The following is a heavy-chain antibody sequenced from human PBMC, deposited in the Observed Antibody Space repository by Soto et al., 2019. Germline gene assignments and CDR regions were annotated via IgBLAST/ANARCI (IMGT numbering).Heavy chain of an antibody. V-gene: IGHV5-51*01. J-gene: IGHJ4*02. CDR2: IYPGDSDT. Sequence: PVESLTSSCKVSGYSFTSYWIVWVRQVPGKGLEWMGIIYPGDSDTRYSPSFQGQVTISADKSISTAYLQWSSLKASDTAMYYCARGNPWLYYFDYWGQGTMVTVSS. D-gene: IGHD6-19*01. CDR3: ARGNPWLYYFDY. CDR1: GYSFTSYW.